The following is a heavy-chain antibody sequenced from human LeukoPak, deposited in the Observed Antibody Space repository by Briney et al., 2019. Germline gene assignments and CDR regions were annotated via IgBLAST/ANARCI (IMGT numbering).Heavy chain of an antibody. Sequence: SETLPLTCTVSGGSISSSAHFWGWIRQPPGKGLEWIGTIYHSGTTYYNSSLKSRVTISVDTSRNQFSLRLNSVTAADTAVYSCARQTTGSYQWTFDYWGQGTLVTVSS. CDR2: IYHSGTT. J-gene: IGHJ4*02. CDR1: GGSISSSAHF. D-gene: IGHD3-10*01. CDR3: ARQTTGSYQWTFDY. V-gene: IGHV4-39*01.